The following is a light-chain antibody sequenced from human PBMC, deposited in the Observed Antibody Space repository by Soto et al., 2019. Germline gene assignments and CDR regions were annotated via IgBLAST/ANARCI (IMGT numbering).Light chain of an antibody. Sequence: EIVLTQSPAILSLSPGERATLSCRASQSVSTSLAWYQQRPGQAPRLLVYDAFNRATGIPARFSGSGSGTDFTLTISSLEPEDFATYYCQQGSNWPLTFGGGTKVEVK. J-gene: IGKJ4*01. V-gene: IGKV3-11*01. CDR1: QSVSTS. CDR2: DAF. CDR3: QQGSNWPLT.